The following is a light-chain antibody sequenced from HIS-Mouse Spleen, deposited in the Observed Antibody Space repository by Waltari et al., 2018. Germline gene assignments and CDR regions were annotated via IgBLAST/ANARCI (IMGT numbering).Light chain of an antibody. CDR3: MQALQTPFT. V-gene: IGKV2-28*01. CDR2: LGS. J-gene: IGKJ3*01. CDR1: QGLLHSNGYNY. Sequence: DIVMTQSPLSLPVTPGEPASISCRASQGLLHSNGYNYLDWYLQKPGQSPQLLIYLGSNRASGVPDRCSGSGSGTDFTLKISRVEAEDVGVYYCMQALQTPFTFGPGTKVDIK.